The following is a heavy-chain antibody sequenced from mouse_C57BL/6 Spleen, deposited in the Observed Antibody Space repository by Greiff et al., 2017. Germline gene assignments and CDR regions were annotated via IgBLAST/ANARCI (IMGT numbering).Heavy chain of an antibody. CDR3: ASGYFDV. V-gene: IGHV1-18*01. CDR2: LNPNNGGI. Sequence: EVKLVESGPELVKPGASVKIPCKASGYTFTDYNMDWVKQSHGKSLEWIGDLNPNNGGIIYNQKFKGQATLTVDKSSSTDYMELRSLTSEDNAVDYFASGYFDVWGTGTTVTVSS. CDR1: GYTFTDYN. J-gene: IGHJ1*03.